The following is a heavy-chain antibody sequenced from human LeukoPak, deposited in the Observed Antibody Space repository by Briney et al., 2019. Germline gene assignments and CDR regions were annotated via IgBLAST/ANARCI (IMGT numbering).Heavy chain of an antibody. CDR3: AINSPSGWSLYYSDY. CDR1: GGTFSSYA. V-gene: IGHV1-69*13. Sequence: SVKVSCKASGGTFSSYAISWVRQAPGQGLEWMGGIIPIFGTANYAQKFQGRVTITADESTSTAYMELSSLRSEDTAVYYCAINSPSGWSLYYSDYWGQGTLVTVSS. D-gene: IGHD6-19*01. J-gene: IGHJ4*02. CDR2: IIPIFGTA.